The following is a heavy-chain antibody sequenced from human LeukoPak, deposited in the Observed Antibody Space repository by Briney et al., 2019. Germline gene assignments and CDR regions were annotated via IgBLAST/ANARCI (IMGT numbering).Heavy chain of an antibody. V-gene: IGHV1-2*03. J-gene: IGHJ5*02. CDR1: GYTFTGNY. CDR3: ARTYCSGGNCYYNWFDP. D-gene: IGHD2-15*01. CDR2: INPNSGGT. Sequence: LGASVKVSCKASGYTFTGNYMHWVRQAPGQGLEWMGWINPNSGGTKYEQKFQGRVTMTRYTSISTAYMELSRLRSDDTAVYYFARTYCSGGNCYYNWFDPWGQGTLVTVSS.